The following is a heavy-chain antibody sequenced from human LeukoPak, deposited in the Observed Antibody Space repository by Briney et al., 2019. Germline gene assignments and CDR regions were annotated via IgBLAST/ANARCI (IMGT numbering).Heavy chain of an antibody. CDR2: VYSGGTT. Sequence: PGGSLRLSCAASGFTVGNNQMTRVRQASGKGLEWVSLVYSGGTTRYADSVKGRFTISRDSSKNTVYLQMNSLRAEDTAVYYCATGSPGIAAAAGARNYWGQGTLVTVSS. CDR1: GFTVGNNQ. D-gene: IGHD6-25*01. J-gene: IGHJ4*02. CDR3: ATGSPGIAAAAGARNY. V-gene: IGHV3-66*01.